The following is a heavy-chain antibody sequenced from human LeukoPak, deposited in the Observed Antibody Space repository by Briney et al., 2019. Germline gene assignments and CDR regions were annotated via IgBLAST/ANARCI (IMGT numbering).Heavy chain of an antibody. J-gene: IGHJ5*02. V-gene: IGHV1-18*01. CDR2: SSPYSGKT. CDR3: ARGGIDIVTVPVSNWFDP. D-gene: IGHD2/OR15-2a*01. CDR1: GYTFINYG. Sequence: GASVTVSCKASGYTFINYGITWVRQAPGQGLEWMGWSSPYSGKTNYAQKLQGRVTMTTDTSTNTAYMELRSLRSDDTAVYYCARGGIDIVTVPVSNWFDPWGQGTLVTASS.